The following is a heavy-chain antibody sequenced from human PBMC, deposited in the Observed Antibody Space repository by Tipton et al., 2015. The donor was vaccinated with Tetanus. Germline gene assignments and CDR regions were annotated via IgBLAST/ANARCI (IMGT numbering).Heavy chain of an antibody. Sequence: SLRLSCAASGFSLSNFAMHWVRQAPGKGLEWVALISYEERNEYWADSVRGRFTISRDNSKSMVYLQMNSLRPEDTAVYYCARDTMGTNYNFYGLGVWGHGTTVTVSS. CDR2: ISYEERNE. J-gene: IGHJ6*02. CDR3: ARDTMGTNYNFYGLGV. D-gene: IGHD3-10*01. V-gene: IGHV3-30*04. CDR1: GFSLSNFA.